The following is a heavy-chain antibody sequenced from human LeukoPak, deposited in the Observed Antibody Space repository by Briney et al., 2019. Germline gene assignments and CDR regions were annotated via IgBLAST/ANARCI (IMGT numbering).Heavy chain of an antibody. CDR2: ISGNGNTI. V-gene: IGHV3-48*03. D-gene: IGHD1-26*01. J-gene: IGHJ6*03. CDR3: AKDVNADSAGSYYPFYYYYYYMDV. CDR1: GFTFSNYE. Sequence: GGSLRLSCAASGFTFSNYEMNWVRQAPGKGLEWLSYISGNGNTIYYADSVKGRFTISRDNSKNTLYLQMNSLRAEDTAVYYCAKDVNADSAGSYYPFYYYYYYMDVWGKGTTVTISS.